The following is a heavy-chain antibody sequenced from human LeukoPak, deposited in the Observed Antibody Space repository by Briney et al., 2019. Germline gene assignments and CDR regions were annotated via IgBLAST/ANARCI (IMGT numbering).Heavy chain of an antibody. V-gene: IGHV3-66*01. CDR2: IYSGGST. CDR3: ARVLNYYDSSGYYKTGAFDI. D-gene: IGHD3-22*01. J-gene: IGHJ3*02. CDR1: GFTVSSNY. Sequence: GGSLRLSCAASGFTVSSNYMSWVRQAPGKGLEWVSVIYSGGSTYYADSVKGRFTISRDNSKNTLYLQMNSLRAEDTAVYYCARVLNYYDSSGYYKTGAFDIWGQGTMVTVSS.